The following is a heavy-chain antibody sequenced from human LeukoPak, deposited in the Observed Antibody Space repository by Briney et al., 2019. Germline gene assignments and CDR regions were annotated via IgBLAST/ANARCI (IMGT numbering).Heavy chain of an antibody. CDR2: IYVSGST. CDR3: ARGRGADTVATSDY. Sequence: PSETLSLTCSVSGGSISSASYFWSWIRQPAGKGLEWIGLIYVSGSTNYNPSLKSRVTISVDTSKNQFSLKLSSVTAADTAVYYCARGRGADTVATSDYWGQGTLVTVSS. D-gene: IGHD5-12*01. V-gene: IGHV4-61*02. J-gene: IGHJ4*02. CDR1: GGSISSASYF.